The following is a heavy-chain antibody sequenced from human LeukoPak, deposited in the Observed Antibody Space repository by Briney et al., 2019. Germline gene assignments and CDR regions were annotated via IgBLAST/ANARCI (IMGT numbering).Heavy chain of an antibody. CDR1: GFTFSDYY. CDR2: ISSSGSTI. Sequence: PGGSLRLSCAASGFTFSDYYMSWIRQAPGKGLEWVSYISSSGSTICYADSVKGRFTISRDNANNSLYLQMNSLRAEDTAVYYCARDVGGYYDSSGYDAFDIWGQGTMVTVSS. D-gene: IGHD3-22*01. V-gene: IGHV3-11*01. CDR3: ARDVGGYYDSSGYDAFDI. J-gene: IGHJ3*02.